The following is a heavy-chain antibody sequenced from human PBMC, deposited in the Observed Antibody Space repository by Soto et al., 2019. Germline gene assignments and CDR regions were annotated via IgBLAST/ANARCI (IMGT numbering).Heavy chain of an antibody. V-gene: IGHV3-33*03. D-gene: IGHD3-22*01. CDR3: ASHHDSSGYYYIDS. CDR1: GITISSYG. CDR2: TWYDGSNK. Sequence: PGGSLRLSCAASGITISSYGMHWVRQAPGKGLEWVSVTWYDGSNKCYADSVKGRFTISRDNAKNSLYLQMNSLRVEDTAFYYCASHHDSSGYYYIDSWGQGILVTVSS. J-gene: IGHJ4*02.